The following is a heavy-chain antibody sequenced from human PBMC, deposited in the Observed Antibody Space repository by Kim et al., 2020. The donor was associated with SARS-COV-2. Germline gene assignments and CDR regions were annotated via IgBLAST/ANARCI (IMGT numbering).Heavy chain of an antibody. CDR3: TSVPGTTLASWDAFDI. Sequence: GGSLRLSCAASGFTFSGSALHWVRQASGKGLEWVGRIRSKANGYSTADAASLKGRFTIYRDDSKNTAYLQMNSLKNEDTAVYYCTSVPGTTLASWDAFDIWGPGTLVTASS. V-gene: IGHV3-73*01. J-gene: IGHJ3*02. CDR2: IRSKANGYST. D-gene: IGHD1-1*01. CDR1: GFTFSGSA.